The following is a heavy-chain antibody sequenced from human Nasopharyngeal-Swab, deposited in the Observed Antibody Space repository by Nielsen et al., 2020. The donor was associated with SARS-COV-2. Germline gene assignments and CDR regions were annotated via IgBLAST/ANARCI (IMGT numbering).Heavy chain of an antibody. Sequence: GSLRLSCAVYGGSFSGYYWSWIRQPPGKGLEWIGEIIHSGSTNYNPSLKSRVTISVDTSKNQFSLKLSSVTAADTAVYYCARLSLYSSGSVDYWGQGTLVTVSS. D-gene: IGHD6-19*01. CDR1: GGSFSGYY. CDR2: IIHSGST. V-gene: IGHV4-34*12. J-gene: IGHJ4*02. CDR3: ARLSLYSSGSVDY.